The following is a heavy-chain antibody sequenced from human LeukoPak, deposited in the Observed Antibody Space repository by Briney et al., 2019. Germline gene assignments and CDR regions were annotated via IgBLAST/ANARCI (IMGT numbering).Heavy chain of an antibody. CDR3: ARGEGTSGYSYYYMDV. J-gene: IGHJ6*03. CDR1: GFTFSSYS. CDR2: ISSSSSYI. V-gene: IGHV3-21*01. D-gene: IGHD3-10*01. Sequence: GGSLRLSCAASGFTFSSYSMNWVRQAPGKGLEWVSSISSSSSYIYYADSVKGRFTISTDNSKNTLYLRMNSLRSEDTAVYFCARGEGTSGYSYYYMDVWGKGTTVTVSS.